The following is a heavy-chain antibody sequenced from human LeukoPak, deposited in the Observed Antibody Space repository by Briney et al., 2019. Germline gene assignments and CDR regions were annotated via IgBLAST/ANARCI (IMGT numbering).Heavy chain of an antibody. Sequence: SETLSLTCAVYGGSFSGYYWSWIRQPPGKGLEWIGEINHSGSNNYNPSLKSRVTISVDTSKNQFSLKLSSVTAADTAVYYCARGDLLLWFGELPRIKKGAYYFDYWGQGTLVAVSS. V-gene: IGHV4-34*01. J-gene: IGHJ4*02. CDR3: ARGDLLLWFGELPRIKKGAYYFDY. D-gene: IGHD3-10*01. CDR2: INHSGSN. CDR1: GGSFSGYY.